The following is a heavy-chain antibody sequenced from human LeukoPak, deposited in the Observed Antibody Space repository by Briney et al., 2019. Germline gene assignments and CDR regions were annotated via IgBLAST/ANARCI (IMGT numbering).Heavy chain of an antibody. CDR3: AKGGWYYYYGMDV. Sequence: QSGGSLRLSCAASGFIVSSKYMSWVRQAPGKGLEWVSAISGSGGNTYYADSVKGRFTISRDNSRNTLYLQMHSLRGEDTAVYYCAKGGWYYYYGMDVWGQGTTVTVSS. CDR1: GFIVSSKY. V-gene: IGHV3-23*01. CDR2: ISGSGGNT. D-gene: IGHD6-19*01. J-gene: IGHJ6*02.